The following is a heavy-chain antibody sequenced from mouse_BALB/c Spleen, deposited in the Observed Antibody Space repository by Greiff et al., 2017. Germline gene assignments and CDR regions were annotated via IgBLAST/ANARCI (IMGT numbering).Heavy chain of an antibody. CDR3: ARSDLYYGNSAWCAY. CDR1: GFTFSSFG. V-gene: IGHV5-17*02. D-gene: IGHD2-1*01. CDR2: ISSGSSTI. Sequence: EVKLVESGGGLVQPGGSRKLSCAASGFTFSSFGMHWVRQAPEKGLEWVAYISSGSSTIYYADTVKGRFTISRDNPKNTLFLQMTSLRSEDTAMYYCARSDLYYGNSAWCAYWGQGTLVTVSA. J-gene: IGHJ3*01.